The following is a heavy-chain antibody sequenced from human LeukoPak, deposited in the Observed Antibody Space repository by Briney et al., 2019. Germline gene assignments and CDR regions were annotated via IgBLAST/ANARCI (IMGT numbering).Heavy chain of an antibody. CDR2: ISSSGSTI. J-gene: IGHJ4*02. V-gene: IGHV3-48*03. Sequence: PGGSLRLSCAASGFTLSSYEMNWVRQAPGKGLEWVSYISSSGSTIYYADSVKGRFTISRDNAKNSLYLQMNSLGAEDTAIYYCARGFDVLRGIDYWGQGTLVTVSS. D-gene: IGHD3-10*01. CDR1: GFTLSSYE. CDR3: ARGFDVLRGIDY.